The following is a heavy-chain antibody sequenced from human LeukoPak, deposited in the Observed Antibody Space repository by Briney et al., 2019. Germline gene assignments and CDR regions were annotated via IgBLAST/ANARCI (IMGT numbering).Heavy chain of an antibody. D-gene: IGHD2-2*01. Sequence: SETLSLTCTVSGGSISSSSYYWAWIRQPPGKGLEWIGSIYYRGSTYYNPSLKSRVTISVDTSKNQFSLRLSSVTAADTAVYYCARQRCSSTSCYLVALYAFEIWGQGTMVTVSS. CDR3: ARQRCSSTSCYLVALYAFEI. J-gene: IGHJ3*02. CDR1: GGSISSSSYY. CDR2: IYYRGST. V-gene: IGHV4-39*01.